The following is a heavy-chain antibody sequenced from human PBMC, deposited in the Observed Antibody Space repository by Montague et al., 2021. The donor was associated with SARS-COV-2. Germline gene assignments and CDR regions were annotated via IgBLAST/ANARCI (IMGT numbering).Heavy chain of an antibody. CDR1: GDSISRYY. J-gene: IGHJ5*02. D-gene: IGHD6-13*01. CDR3: ATHRQHHNH. V-gene: IGHV4-59*08. CDR2: IYYSGST. Sequence: SETLSLTCTVSGDSISRYYWTWIRQPPGKGLEWIGYIYYSGSTNYNPSLKSRVTISVDTSKNQFSLKLIAVTAADTAVYFCATHRQHHNHWGQGAMVAVSS.